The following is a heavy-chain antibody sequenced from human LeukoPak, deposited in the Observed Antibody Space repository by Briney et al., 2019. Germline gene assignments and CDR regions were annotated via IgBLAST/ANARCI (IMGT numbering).Heavy chain of an antibody. CDR2: TKEDGSEK. D-gene: IGHD3-16*02. CDR3: ARGGSRYLAH. V-gene: IGHV3-7*04. J-gene: IGHJ5*02. Sequence: GGSLRLSCVGSGFTFSSTWMSWVRQAPGKGLEWVARTKEDGSEKYYVDSVKGRFTISRDNAKNSLYLEMNSLRPEDTAVYYCARGGSRYLAHWGQGTLVTVSS. CDR1: GFTFSSTW.